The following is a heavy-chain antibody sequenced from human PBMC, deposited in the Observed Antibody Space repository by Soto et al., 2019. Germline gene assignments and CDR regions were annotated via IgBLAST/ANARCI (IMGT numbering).Heavy chain of an antibody. CDR2: ISYDGSNK. CDR1: GFTFSSYG. CDR3: AKEWQLGAFDI. Sequence: GGSLRLSCAASGFTFSSYGMHWVRQAPGKGLEWVAVISYDGSNKYYADSVKGRFTISRDNSKNTLYLQMNSLRAEDTAVYYCAKEWQLGAFDIWGQGTMVTVSS. J-gene: IGHJ3*02. D-gene: IGHD6-13*01. V-gene: IGHV3-30*18.